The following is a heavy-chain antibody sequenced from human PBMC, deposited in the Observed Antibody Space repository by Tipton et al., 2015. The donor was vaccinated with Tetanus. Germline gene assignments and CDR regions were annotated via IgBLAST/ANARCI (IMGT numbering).Heavy chain of an antibody. J-gene: IGHJ4*02. Sequence: QSGPEVKKPGSSVKVSCKVSGGSFSTYAISWVRQAPGQGLEWMGGIIPVFATITCAQKFQGRLKITADRSTSTAYMELTSLSSEDTAIYYCARTRGGTRLYYAIGFWGQGTLVTVSS. V-gene: IGHV1-69*06. CDR1: GGSFSTYA. CDR3: ARTRGGTRLYYAIGF. D-gene: IGHD3-22*01. CDR2: IIPVFATI.